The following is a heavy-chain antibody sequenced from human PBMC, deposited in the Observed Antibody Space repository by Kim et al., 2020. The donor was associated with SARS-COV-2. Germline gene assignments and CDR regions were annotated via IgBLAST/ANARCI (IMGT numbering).Heavy chain of an antibody. CDR3: ARVGATIDFDY. Sequence: GGSLRLSCAASGFTFSSYGMHWVRQAPGKGLESVAVIWYDGSNKYYADSVKGRFTISRDNSKNTLYLQMNSLRAEDTAVYYCARVGATIDFDYWGQGTLVTVSS. J-gene: IGHJ4*02. CDR2: IWYDGSNK. V-gene: IGHV3-33*01. CDR1: GFTFSSYG. D-gene: IGHD1-26*01.